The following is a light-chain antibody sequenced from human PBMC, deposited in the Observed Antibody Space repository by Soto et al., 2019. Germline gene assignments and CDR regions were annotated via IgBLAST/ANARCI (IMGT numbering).Light chain of an antibody. J-gene: IGLJ3*02. CDR1: SSDVGGYNY. CDR3: SAYTSTSSSLVV. V-gene: IGLV2-14*01. CDR2: DVS. Sequence: QSVLTQPASVSGSPGQSITISCTGTSSDVGGYNYVSWYQQHPGKAPKLMIYDVSNRPSGVSNRFSGSKSGNTASLTISGLQAEEEADYYCSAYTSTSSSLVVFGRGTKLTGL.